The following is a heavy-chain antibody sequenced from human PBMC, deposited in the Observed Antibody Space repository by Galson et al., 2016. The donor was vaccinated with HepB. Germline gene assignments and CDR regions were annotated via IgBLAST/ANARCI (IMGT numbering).Heavy chain of an antibody. Sequence: SETLSLTCTVSGGSISGYYWSWIRQPPGKRLEWIGYIHYTGSTKYNPSLKSRVTISVDTSKHQFSLKLSSVTAADTAVYYCARDRDATTVNWYFDLWGRGTLVSVSS. CDR3: ARDRDATTVNWYFDL. D-gene: IGHD4-17*01. J-gene: IGHJ2*01. CDR2: IHYTGST. V-gene: IGHV4-59*01. CDR1: GGSISGYY.